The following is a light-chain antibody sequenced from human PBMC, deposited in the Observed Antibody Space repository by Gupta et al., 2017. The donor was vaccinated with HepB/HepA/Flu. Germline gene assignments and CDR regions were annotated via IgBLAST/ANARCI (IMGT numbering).Light chain of an antibody. CDR2: CAS. V-gene: IGKV4-1*01. CDR1: QNLLYSNNKNY. J-gene: IGKJ5*01. Sequence: LGERATINCKSSQNLLYSNNKNYLAWYQKKAGQPPKLLIYCASTRESGVPDRFSGSESGTDFTLTISNVQAEDVAVYYCQQYYDLPFTFGQGTRLEIK. CDR3: QQYYDLPFT.